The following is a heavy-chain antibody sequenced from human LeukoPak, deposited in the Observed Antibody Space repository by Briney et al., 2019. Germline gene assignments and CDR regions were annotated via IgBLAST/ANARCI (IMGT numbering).Heavy chain of an antibody. Sequence: QSGGSLRLSCVSSGFTVGSNCMSWVRQAPGKGLEWVSVIVGSGGSTYYADSVKGRFTISRDNSKNTLYLQMNSLRAEDTAVYYCARLGLHCSGTYCYSQYYFDYWGQGTLVTVSS. D-gene: IGHD2-15*01. CDR2: IVGSGGST. V-gene: IGHV3-53*01. CDR1: GFTVGSNC. CDR3: ARLGLHCSGTYCYSQYYFDY. J-gene: IGHJ4*02.